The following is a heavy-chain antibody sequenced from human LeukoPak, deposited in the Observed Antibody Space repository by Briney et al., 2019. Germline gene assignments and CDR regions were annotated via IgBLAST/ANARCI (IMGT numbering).Heavy chain of an antibody. CDR2: ISDDGSNT. CDR1: GLTLSNFG. J-gene: IGHJ2*01. CDR3: AKDADTATIIYWYFDL. D-gene: IGHD5-18*01. V-gene: IGHV3-30*18. Sequence: GSLRLSCTASGLTLSNFGMHWVRQAPGKGLEWVAVISDDGSNTFYADSVKGRFTISRDNSKNTLYLQLNSLRPEDTAVYYCAKDADTATIIYWYFDLWGRGTLVTVSS.